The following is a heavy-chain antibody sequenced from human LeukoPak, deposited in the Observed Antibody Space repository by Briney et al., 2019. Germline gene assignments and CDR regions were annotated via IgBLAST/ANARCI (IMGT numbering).Heavy chain of an antibody. J-gene: IGHJ6*02. Sequence: GGSLRLSCAASTFTFSGYSMNWVRQAPGKGLEWVSYISESTSHIYYADSVKGRFTISRDNAKNSLYLQMNSLRAEDTAIYYCARDRAVKARVGGMDVWGQGTTVIVSS. CDR1: TFTFSGYS. CDR3: ARDRAVKARVGGMDV. CDR2: ISESTSHI. D-gene: IGHD4-11*01. V-gene: IGHV3-21*06.